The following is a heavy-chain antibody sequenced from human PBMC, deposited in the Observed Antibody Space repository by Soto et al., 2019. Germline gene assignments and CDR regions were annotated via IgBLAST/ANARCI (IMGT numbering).Heavy chain of an antibody. D-gene: IGHD2-8*01. CDR3: ARAISLIMAAPAY. CDR1: GFSFSTYW. V-gene: IGHV3-7*03. Sequence: PVGSLRLSCAVSGFSFSTYWMSWVRQAPGKGLEWVANIKEDGSEKNYVDSVKGRFTISRDNTKKSMYLQMNSLTSDDTAIYYCARAISLIMAAPAYWGQGTLVTVSS. CDR2: IKEDGSEK. J-gene: IGHJ4*02.